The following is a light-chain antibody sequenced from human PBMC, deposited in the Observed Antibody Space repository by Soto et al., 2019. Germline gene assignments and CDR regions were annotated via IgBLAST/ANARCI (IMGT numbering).Light chain of an antibody. J-gene: IGKJ1*01. CDR1: QGIRND. Sequence: AIRMTQSPSSLSASVGDRVTMSCRASQGIRNDLAWYQQKAGNAPKLLIFASSNLQSGVPSRFSGSGSGTDFTLTISRLQPEDFATYYCLQLYNFSWTFGQGTKVDIK. CDR2: ASS. V-gene: IGKV1-6*01. CDR3: LQLYNFSWT.